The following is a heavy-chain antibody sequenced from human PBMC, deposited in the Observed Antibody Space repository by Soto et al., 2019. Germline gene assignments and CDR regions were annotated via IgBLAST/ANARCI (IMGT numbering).Heavy chain of an antibody. CDR2: IYYSGST. CDR1: GGSISSGGYY. D-gene: IGHD4-17*01. Sequence: SGTLSLTCTVSGGSISSGGYYWSWIRQHPGKGLEWIGYIYYSGSTYYNPSLKSRVTISVDTSKNQFSLKLSSVTAAATAVYYGARVTRPSTHYGDRHDDFDIWGQGTMVTVSS. V-gene: IGHV4-31*03. CDR3: ARVTRPSTHYGDRHDDFDI. J-gene: IGHJ3*02.